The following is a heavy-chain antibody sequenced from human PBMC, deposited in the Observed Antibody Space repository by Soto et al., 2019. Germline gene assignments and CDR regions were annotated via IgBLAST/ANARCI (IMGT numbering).Heavy chain of an antibody. D-gene: IGHD3-22*01. CDR1: GFSLSTSGMC. CDR3: ARQKFYYDSSGYPGLDY. CDR2: IDWDDDK. J-gene: IGHJ4*02. V-gene: IGHV2-70*11. Sequence: ASPPTLVNPTQTLTLTCSFSGFSLSTSGMCVSWIRQPPGKALEWLARIDWDDDKYYTTSLKTRLTISKDTSKNQVVLTMTNMDPVDTATYYCARQKFYYDSSGYPGLDYWGQGTLVTVSS.